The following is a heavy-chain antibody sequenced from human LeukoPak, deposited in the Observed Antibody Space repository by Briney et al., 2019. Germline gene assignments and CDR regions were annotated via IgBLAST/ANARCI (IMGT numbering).Heavy chain of an antibody. D-gene: IGHD2-21*02. Sequence: GGSLRLSCAASGFTFSDYYMSWVRRAPGKGLEWVSGIGGSGTSTYYADSVKGRFTISRDDSKNTLYLQMNSLRADDTAVYYCARAADDYFFDYWGQGTLITVSS. CDR2: IGGSGTST. CDR1: GFTFSDYY. V-gene: IGHV3-23*01. CDR3: ARAADDYFFDY. J-gene: IGHJ4*02.